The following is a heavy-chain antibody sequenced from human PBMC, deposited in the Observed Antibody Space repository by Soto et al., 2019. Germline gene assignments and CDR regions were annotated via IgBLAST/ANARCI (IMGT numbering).Heavy chain of an antibody. J-gene: IGHJ5*02. CDR3: AKQKENRRSSRWFGT. Sequence: EVQLVESGGNLVQPGGSLRLSCIVSGFTFDDYGMHWVRQVPGKGLEWVAGISWNSGGIDYADSVKGRFTISRDNAKNSIYLQMNSLRVDDTAFYYCAKQKENRRSSRWFGTLGQGTLVTVSS. D-gene: IGHD6-6*01. CDR1: GFTFDDYG. V-gene: IGHV3-9*01. CDR2: ISWNSGGI.